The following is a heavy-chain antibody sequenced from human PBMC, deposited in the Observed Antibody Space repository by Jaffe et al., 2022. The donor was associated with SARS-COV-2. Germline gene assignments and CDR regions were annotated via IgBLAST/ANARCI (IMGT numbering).Heavy chain of an antibody. D-gene: IGHD2-2*01. Sequence: QITLKESGPTLVKPTQTLTLTCTFSGFSLSTSGVGVGWIRQPPGKGLEWLALIYWDDDRRYRPSLKNRLTITMDTSKNQVVLTMTNMDPVDTATYYCAHSLIPPAASGFDYWGQGTLVTVSS. V-gene: IGHV2-5*02. CDR3: AHSLIPPAASGFDY. CDR1: GFSLSTSGVG. J-gene: IGHJ4*02. CDR2: IYWDDDR.